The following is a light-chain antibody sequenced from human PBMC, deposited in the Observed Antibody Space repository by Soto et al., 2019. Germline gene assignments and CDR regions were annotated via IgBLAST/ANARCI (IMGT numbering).Light chain of an antibody. V-gene: IGKV1-16*01. Sequence: DIQMTQSPPSLSASVGDRVTITCRASQDISNYLVWLQQKPGKAPESLIYAISTLESGVPSRFSGSGSGSDFTLTISGLQPEEFGTYYCRQYMAYPITFGQGTRLDIK. J-gene: IGKJ5*01. CDR1: QDISNY. CDR2: AIS. CDR3: RQYMAYPIT.